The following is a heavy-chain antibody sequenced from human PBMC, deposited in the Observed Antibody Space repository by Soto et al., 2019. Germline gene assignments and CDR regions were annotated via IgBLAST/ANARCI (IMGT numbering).Heavy chain of an antibody. V-gene: IGHV3-30*18. Sequence: QVQLVESGGGVVQPGRSLRLSCEASGFTFSSYGMHWVRQAPGKGLEWVAVISYDGSNKYYADSVKGRFTISRDNSKTTLYLQMNSLRAEDTSMYYCAKDLVPGNDVHDDMAVWGKGTTVTVSS. D-gene: IGHD1-1*01. CDR2: ISYDGSNK. J-gene: IGHJ6*04. CDR3: AKDLVPGNDVHDDMAV. CDR1: GFTFSSYG.